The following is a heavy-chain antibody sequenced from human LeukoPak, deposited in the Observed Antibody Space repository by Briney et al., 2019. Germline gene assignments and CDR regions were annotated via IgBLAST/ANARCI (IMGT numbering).Heavy chain of an antibody. CDR3: ARGGRMVRGASGWFDP. V-gene: IGHV4-34*01. Sequence: SETLSLTCTVSGGSTSGHYWSWIRQPPGKGLEWIGEINHSGSTNYNPSLKSRVTISVDTSKNQFSLKLSSVTAADTAVYYCARGGRMVRGASGWFDPWGQGTLVTVSS. J-gene: IGHJ5*02. CDR1: GGSTSGHY. D-gene: IGHD3-10*01. CDR2: INHSGST.